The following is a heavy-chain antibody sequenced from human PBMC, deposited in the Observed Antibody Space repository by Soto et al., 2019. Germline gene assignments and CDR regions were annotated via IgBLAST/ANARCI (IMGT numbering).Heavy chain of an antibody. V-gene: IGHV3-33*01. CDR1: GFTLSSYG. CDR3: ARVYDRDYYYGMDV. J-gene: IGHJ6*02. CDR2: IWYDGSNK. Sequence: PGGSLRLSCAASGFTLSSYGMHWVRQAPGKGLEWVAVIWYDGSNKYYADSVKGRFTISRDNSKNTLYLQMNSLRAEDTAVYYCARVYDRDYYYGMDVWGQGTTVTVSS. D-gene: IGHD3-22*01.